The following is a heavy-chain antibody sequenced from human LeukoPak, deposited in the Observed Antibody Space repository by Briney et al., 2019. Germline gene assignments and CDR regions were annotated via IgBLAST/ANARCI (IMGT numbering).Heavy chain of an antibody. CDR3: AKELEDGTVVTQPPPFDY. J-gene: IGHJ4*02. V-gene: IGHV3-23*01. CDR1: GFTFSIYA. D-gene: IGHD4-23*01. Sequence: PGGSLRLSCAASGFTFSIYAMSWVRQAPGKGLEWVSAISGSGGSTYYADSVKGRFTISRDNSKNTLYLQMNSLRAEDTAVYYCAKELEDGTVVTQPPPFDYWGQGTLVTVSS. CDR2: ISGSGGST.